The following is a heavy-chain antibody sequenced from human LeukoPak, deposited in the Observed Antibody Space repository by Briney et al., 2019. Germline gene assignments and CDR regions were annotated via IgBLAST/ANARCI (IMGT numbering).Heavy chain of an antibody. CDR1: GFTFSSYG. D-gene: IGHD3-10*01. J-gene: IGHJ4*02. Sequence: GRSLRLSCAASGFTFSSYGMHWVRQAPGKGLEWVAVISYDGSNKYYADSVKGRFTISRDNSKNTLYLQMNSLRAEDTAVYYCAKPHYYGSGSPPDYWGQGTLVTVSS. V-gene: IGHV3-30*18. CDR3: AKPHYYGSGSPPDY. CDR2: ISYDGSNK.